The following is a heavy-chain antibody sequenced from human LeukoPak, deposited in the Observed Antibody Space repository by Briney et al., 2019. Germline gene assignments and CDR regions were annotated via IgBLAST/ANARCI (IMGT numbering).Heavy chain of an antibody. D-gene: IGHD3-10*01. CDR2: MNPNSGNT. Sequence: GASVKVSCKASGYTLTSYDINWVRQATGQGLEWMGWMNPNSGNTGYAQKFQGRVTMTRNTSISTAYMELSSLRSEDTAVYYCARGQATRYVLLWFGEHDYWGQGTLVTVSS. CDR1: GYTLTSYD. CDR3: ARGQATRYVLLWFGEHDY. V-gene: IGHV1-8*01. J-gene: IGHJ4*02.